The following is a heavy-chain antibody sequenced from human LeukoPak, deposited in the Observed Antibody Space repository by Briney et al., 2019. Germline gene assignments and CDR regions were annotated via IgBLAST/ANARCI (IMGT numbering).Heavy chain of an antibody. D-gene: IGHD3-22*01. CDR3: ARRSYYDSTGYPFDY. V-gene: IGHV3-23*01. CDR1: GFTFSSYG. Sequence: GGSLRLSCAASGFTFSSYGMSWVRQAPGKGLEWVSLISGSGGSTYYADSVKGRFTISRDNSKNTLYLQMNSLRAEDTAFYYCARRSYYDSTGYPFDYWGQGALVTVSS. J-gene: IGHJ4*02. CDR2: ISGSGGST.